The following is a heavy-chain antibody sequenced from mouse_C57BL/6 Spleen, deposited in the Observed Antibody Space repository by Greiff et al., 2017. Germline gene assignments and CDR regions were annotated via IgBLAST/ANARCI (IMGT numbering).Heavy chain of an antibody. Sequence: VKLQQPGAELVKPGASVKLSCKASGYTFTSYWMQWVKQRPGQGLEWIGEIDPSDSYTNYNQKFKGKATLTVDTSSSTAYMQLSSLTSEDSAVYYCARWRDYFDYWGQGTTLTVSS. J-gene: IGHJ2*01. CDR3: ARWRDYFDY. CDR1: GYTFTSYW. V-gene: IGHV1-50*01. CDR2: IDPSDSYT.